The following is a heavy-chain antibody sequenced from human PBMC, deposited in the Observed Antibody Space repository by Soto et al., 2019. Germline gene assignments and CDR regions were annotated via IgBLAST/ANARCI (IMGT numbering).Heavy chain of an antibody. CDR2: IVPLFGTA. J-gene: IGHJ5*02. CDR3: ARDGDPGYSFWSGPLGGGRFDP. D-gene: IGHD3-3*01. V-gene: IGHV1-69*12. CDR1: GGTFGNTA. Sequence: QVQLVQSGAEVKEPGSSVNVSCKTSGGTFGNTAVTWVRQVPGQGLEWIGGIVPLFGTANYAQKFRGRVMITADESTGTANMDLSSLSSDEPAIYYCARDGDPGYSFWSGPLGGGRFDPWGQGTLVTVSS.